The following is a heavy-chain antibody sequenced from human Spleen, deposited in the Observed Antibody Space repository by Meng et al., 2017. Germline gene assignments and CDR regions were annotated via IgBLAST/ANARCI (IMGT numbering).Heavy chain of an antibody. CDR1: GGSFSDYY. CDR2: INHSGST. D-gene: IGHD3-3*01. J-gene: IGHJ4*02. V-gene: IGHV4-34*01. CDR3: AGWERSGSGYYYDY. Sequence: HLPPCGAVLLKPSDPLSLTCLVSGGSFSDYYWSWIRQPPGKGLEWIREINHSGSTNYNPSLKSRVTISVDTSKNQFSLILNSVTAADTAVYFCAGWERSGSGYYYDYWGQGTLVTVSS.